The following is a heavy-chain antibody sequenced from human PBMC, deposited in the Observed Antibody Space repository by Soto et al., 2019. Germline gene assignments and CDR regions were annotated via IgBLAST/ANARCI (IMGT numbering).Heavy chain of an antibody. V-gene: IGHV3-23*01. CDR3: AKAVNDETFSSPHILTGYVDY. D-gene: IGHD3-9*01. J-gene: IGHJ4*02. CDR2: ISGSGGST. CDR1: GFTFSSYA. Sequence: PGGSLRLSCAASGFTFSSYAMSWVRQAPGKGLEWVSAISGSGGSTYYADSVKGRFTISRDNSKNTLYLQMNSLRAEDTAVYYCAKAVNDETFSSPHILTGYVDYWGQGTLVTVSS.